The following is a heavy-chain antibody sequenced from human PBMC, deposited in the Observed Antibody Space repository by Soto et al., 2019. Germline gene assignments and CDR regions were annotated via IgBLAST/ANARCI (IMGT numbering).Heavy chain of an antibody. J-gene: IGHJ4*02. CDR2: ISSSGSTI. CDR1: GFTFSSYE. V-gene: IGHV3-48*03. D-gene: IGHD3-10*01. CDR3: VTNTPYYYGSGSLTLDY. Sequence: PGGSLRLSCAASGFTFSSYEMNWVRQAPGKGLEWVSYISSSGSTIYYADSVKGRFTISRDNAKNSLYLQMNSLRAEDTAVYYCVTNTPYYYGSGSLTLDYWGQGTLVTVSS.